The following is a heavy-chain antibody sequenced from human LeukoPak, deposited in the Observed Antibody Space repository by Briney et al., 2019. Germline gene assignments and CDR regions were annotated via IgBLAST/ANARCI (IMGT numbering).Heavy chain of an antibody. V-gene: IGHV1-24*01. CDR2: FDPEDGET. J-gene: IGHJ6*02. D-gene: IGHD1-1*01. CDR1: GYTLTELS. Sequence: ASVKVSCKVSGYTLTELSMHWVRQAPGKGLEWMGGFDPEDGETIYAQKFQGRVTMTEDTSTDTAYMELSSLRSEDTAVYYCATGPPAPGDNWNDAKYYYYYGMDVWGQGTTVTVSS. CDR3: ATGPPAPGDNWNDAKYYYYYGMDV.